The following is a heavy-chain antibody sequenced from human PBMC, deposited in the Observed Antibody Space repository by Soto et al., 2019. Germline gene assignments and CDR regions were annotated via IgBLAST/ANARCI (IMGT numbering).Heavy chain of an antibody. CDR1: GGSISSGGYS. CDR2: IYHSGST. J-gene: IGHJ4*02. Sequence: SETLSLTCAVSGGSISSGGYSWSWIRQPPGKGLEWIGYIYHSGSTYYNPSLKSRVTISVDRSKNQFSLKLSSVTAADTAVYYCARAYDSYFDYWGQGTLVTVS. D-gene: IGHD3-22*01. CDR3: ARAYDSYFDY. V-gene: IGHV4-30-2*01.